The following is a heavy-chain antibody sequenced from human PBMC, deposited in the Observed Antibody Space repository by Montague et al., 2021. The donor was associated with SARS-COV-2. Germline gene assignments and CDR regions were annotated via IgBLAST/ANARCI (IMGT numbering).Heavy chain of an antibody. CDR2: ISISGST. Sequence: TRSLTCTVSGGSISSGSYYWSWIRQPAGKGLEWIGRISISGSTNYNPSLKSRVTISVDTSKNQSSLKLSSVTAADTAVYYCARDIAVAGLFDYWGQGTLVTVSS. D-gene: IGHD6-19*01. V-gene: IGHV4-61*02. CDR1: GGSISSGSYY. J-gene: IGHJ4*02. CDR3: ARDIAVAGLFDY.